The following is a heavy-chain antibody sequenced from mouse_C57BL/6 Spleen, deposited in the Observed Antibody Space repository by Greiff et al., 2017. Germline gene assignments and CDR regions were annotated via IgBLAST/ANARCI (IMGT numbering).Heavy chain of an antibody. CDR2: ISYDGSN. D-gene: IGHD2-2*01. V-gene: IGHV3-6*01. J-gene: IGHJ4*01. Sequence: EVQLVESGPGLVKPSQSLSLTCSVTGYSITSGYYWNWIRQFPGNKLEWIGYISYDGSNNYNPSLKNRISITRDTSKNQFFLKLNSVTTEDTATYYCAGYLYAMDYWGQGTSVTVSS. CDR1: GYSITSGYY. CDR3: AGYLYAMDY.